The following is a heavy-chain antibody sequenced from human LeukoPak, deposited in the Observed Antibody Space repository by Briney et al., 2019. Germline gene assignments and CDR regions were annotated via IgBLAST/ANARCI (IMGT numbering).Heavy chain of an antibody. Sequence: SETLSLTCAVYGGSFSGYYWTWIRQPPGKGLEWIGEINHSGSTTYNPSLKSRVTISVDTSKNQFSLRLSSVTAADTAGYYCANAILNHFWSGYYWGQGTLVTVSS. CDR3: ANAILNHFWSGYY. J-gene: IGHJ4*02. CDR1: GGSFSGYY. CDR2: INHSGST. D-gene: IGHD3-3*02. V-gene: IGHV4-34*01.